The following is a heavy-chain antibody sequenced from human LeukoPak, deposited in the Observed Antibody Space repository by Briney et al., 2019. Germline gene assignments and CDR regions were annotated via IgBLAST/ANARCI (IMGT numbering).Heavy chain of an antibody. J-gene: IGHJ6*02. D-gene: IGHD3-10*01. V-gene: IGHV1-69*04. Sequence: SVKVSCKASGGTFSSYAISWVRQAPGQGLEWMGRVIPILGIANYAQKFQGRVTITADKSTSTAYMELSSLRSEDTAVYYCARPDASPYGSGSNYYYGMDVWGQGTTVTVSS. CDR1: GGTFSSYA. CDR2: VIPILGIA. CDR3: ARPDASPYGSGSNYYYGMDV.